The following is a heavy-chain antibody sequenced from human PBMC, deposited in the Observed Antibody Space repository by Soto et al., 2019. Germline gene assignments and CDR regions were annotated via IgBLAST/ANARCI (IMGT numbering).Heavy chain of an antibody. V-gene: IGHV1-8*01. CDR1: GYTFTSYD. D-gene: IGHD3-3*01. J-gene: IGHJ3*02. Sequence: QVQLVQSGAEVKKPGASVKVSCKASGYTFTSYDINWVRQATGQGLEWMGGMNPNSGNTGCAQKFQGRVTMTRNTSISTAYMELSSLRSEDTAVYYCASPARNYDFWSGYSFDIWGQGTMVTVSS. CDR2: MNPNSGNT. CDR3: ASPARNYDFWSGYSFDI.